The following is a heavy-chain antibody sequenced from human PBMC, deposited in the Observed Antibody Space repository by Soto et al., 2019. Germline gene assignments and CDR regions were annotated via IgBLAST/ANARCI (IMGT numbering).Heavy chain of an antibody. CDR2: IIPIFGTA. V-gene: IGHV1-69*13. CDR1: GGTFSNYA. D-gene: IGHD5-18*01. Sequence: SVKVSCKASGGTFSNYAINWVRQAPGQGLEWMGGIIPIFGTANYAQKFQGKVTITADESTSTAYMELSSLRSEDTAVYYCAVNDPVTWIQLWQSFDYWGQGTLVTVSS. CDR3: AVNDPVTWIQLWQSFDY. J-gene: IGHJ4*02.